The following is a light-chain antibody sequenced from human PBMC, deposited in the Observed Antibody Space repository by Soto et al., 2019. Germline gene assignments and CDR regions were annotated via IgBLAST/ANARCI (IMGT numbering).Light chain of an antibody. CDR1: NSNIGKNY. CDR3: AAWDDSLSGVE. CDR2: RSN. J-gene: IGLJ2*01. V-gene: IGLV1-47*01. Sequence: QAVVTQPPSASGTPGQRVTISCSGTNSNIGKNYVFWYQQVPGTAPKLLIYRSNQRPSGVPDRFSGSKSDTSASLAISGLRSEDEADYYCAAWDDSLSGVEFGGGTKVTVL.